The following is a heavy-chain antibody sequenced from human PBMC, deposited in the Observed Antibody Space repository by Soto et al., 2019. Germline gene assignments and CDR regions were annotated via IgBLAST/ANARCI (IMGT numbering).Heavy chain of an antibody. CDR1: GGTFSNYP. J-gene: IGHJ2*01. V-gene: IGHV1-69*05. CDR2: IIPIFGTV. D-gene: IGHD5-12*01. Sequence: QVQLVQSGAEVKKPGSSVKVSCKASGGTFSNYPISWVRQAPGQGLEWMGGIIPIFGTVNYAQKFQGRVTXPXPXSXXTAYMELSSQRSEDTAVYYCARGNPRWLQLRYFDVWGRGTLVTVSS. CDR3: ARGNPRWLQLRYFDV.